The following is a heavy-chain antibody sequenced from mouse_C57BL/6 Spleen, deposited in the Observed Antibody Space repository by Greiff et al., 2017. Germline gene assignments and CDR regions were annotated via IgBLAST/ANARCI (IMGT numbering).Heavy chain of an antibody. J-gene: IGHJ3*01. CDR2: IDPSDSET. CDR1: GYTFTSYW. Sequence: QVQLQQPGAELVRPGSSVKLSCKASGYTFTSYWMHWVKQRPIQGLEWIGNIDPSDSETHYNQKFKDKATLTVDKSSSTAYMQLSSLTSEDSAVYYCERSTAQAPLAYWGQGTLVTVSA. CDR3: ERSTAQAPLAY. V-gene: IGHV1-52*01. D-gene: IGHD3-2*02.